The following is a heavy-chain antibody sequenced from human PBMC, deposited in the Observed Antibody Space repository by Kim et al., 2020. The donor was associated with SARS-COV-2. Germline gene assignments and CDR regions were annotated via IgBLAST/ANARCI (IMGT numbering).Heavy chain of an antibody. CDR1: GGSISSYY. D-gene: IGHD3-16*01. CDR2: IYYSGST. CDR3: ARVRRNDYVWGSYIARYYFDY. V-gene: IGHV4-59*01. Sequence: SETLSLTCTVSGGSISSYYWSWIRQPPGKGLEWIGYIYYSGSTNYNPSLKSRVTISVDTSKNQFSLKLSSVTAADTAVYYCARVRRNDYVWGSYIARYYFDYWGQGTLVTVSS. J-gene: IGHJ4*02.